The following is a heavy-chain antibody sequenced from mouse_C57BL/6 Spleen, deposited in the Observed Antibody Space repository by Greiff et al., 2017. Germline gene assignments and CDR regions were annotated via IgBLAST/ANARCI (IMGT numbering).Heavy chain of an antibody. Sequence: VQLQQSGAELVKPGASVKLSCTASGFNIKDYSMHWVKQRPDQGLEWIGRIDPEDGETTYAPKFQGKATITADTSSNTAYLQLSSLTSEDTAGYYCASYDGPYARDYWGQGTSVTVSS. J-gene: IGHJ4*01. D-gene: IGHD2-3*01. CDR1: GFNIKDYS. CDR2: IDPEDGET. V-gene: IGHV14-2*01. CDR3: ASYDGPYARDY.